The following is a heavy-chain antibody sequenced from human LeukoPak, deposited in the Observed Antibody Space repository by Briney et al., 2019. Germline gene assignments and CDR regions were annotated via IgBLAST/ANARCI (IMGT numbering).Heavy chain of an antibody. CDR3: ARDWNYGFDY. V-gene: IGHV3-7*01. Sequence: GGSLRLSCAAYGFTFSKTWMSWVRQAPGKGLEWVANIKVDGSERYYVDSVKGRFTISRDNAKNSLYLQMNSLRAEDTAIYYCARDWNYGFDYWGQGTLVTVSS. CDR1: GFTFSKTW. CDR2: IKVDGSER. J-gene: IGHJ4*02. D-gene: IGHD1-7*01.